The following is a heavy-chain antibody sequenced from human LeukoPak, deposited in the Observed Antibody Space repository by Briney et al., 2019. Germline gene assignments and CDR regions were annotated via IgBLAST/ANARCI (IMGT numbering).Heavy chain of an antibody. Sequence: GGSLRLSCAASGFTFSSYGMHWVRQAPGKGLEWVAVISYDGSNKYYADSVKGRFTISRDDSKNTLYLQMNSLRAEDTAVYYCATLAVAGKGYFDYWGQGTLVTVSS. D-gene: IGHD6-19*01. J-gene: IGHJ4*02. CDR2: ISYDGSNK. CDR1: GFTFSSYG. CDR3: ATLAVAGKGYFDY. V-gene: IGHV3-30*03.